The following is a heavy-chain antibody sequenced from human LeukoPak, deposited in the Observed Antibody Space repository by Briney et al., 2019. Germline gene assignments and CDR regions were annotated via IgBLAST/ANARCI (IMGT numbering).Heavy chain of an antibody. CDR2: IYFSGST. CDR1: GGSISNYY. CDR3: ARSDTYCSGGSCPPNTFDALDI. D-gene: IGHD2-15*01. J-gene: IGHJ3*02. V-gene: IGHV4-59*01. Sequence: SGTLSLTCSVSGGSISNYYWSWIRQPPGKGEGWIGYIYFSGSTNYNPSLKSRVTMSVDTSKNQFSLKLSSVTAADTAVYYCARSDTYCSGGSCPPNTFDALDIWGQGTMVTVSS.